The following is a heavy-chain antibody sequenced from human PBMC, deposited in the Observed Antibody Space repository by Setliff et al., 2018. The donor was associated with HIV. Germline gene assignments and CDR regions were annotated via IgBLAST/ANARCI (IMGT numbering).Heavy chain of an antibody. Sequence: PSETLSLTCTVTGGSISSGGFYWTWIRQHPGKGLEWIGYIYNTGSTYHSPSLESRVTITIDTSKNQFSLKLSSVTAADTATYYCARDSGDYYDSSGSFDYWGQGTLVTVSS. D-gene: IGHD3-22*01. CDR2: IYNTGST. V-gene: IGHV4-31*03. J-gene: IGHJ4*02. CDR1: GGSISSGGFY. CDR3: ARDSGDYYDSSGSFDY.